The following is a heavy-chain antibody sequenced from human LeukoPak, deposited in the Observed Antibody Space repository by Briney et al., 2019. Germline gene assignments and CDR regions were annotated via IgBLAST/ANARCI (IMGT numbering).Heavy chain of an antibody. D-gene: IGHD5-18*01. CDR2: IYYSGST. Sequence: SEDLSLTCSVSGGTISSSNYYWGWARQPPGKGREWIGNIYYSGSTYYNPSLKTRVTISGDMSKNQFSLRLIAVDAADTAVYYCLNLGSWLQPHYAFDTWGQGSLVTVSS. V-gene: IGHV4-39*01. J-gene: IGHJ5*01. CDR1: GGTISSSNYY. CDR3: LNLGSWLQPHYAFDT.